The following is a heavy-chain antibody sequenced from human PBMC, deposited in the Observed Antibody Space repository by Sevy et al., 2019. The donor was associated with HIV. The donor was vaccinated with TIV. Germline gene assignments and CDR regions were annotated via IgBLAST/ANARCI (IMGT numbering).Heavy chain of an antibody. J-gene: IGHJ3*02. CDR1: GGSISSSSYY. V-gene: IGHV4-39*01. D-gene: IGHD6-13*01. CDR3: ARQRGSSWYVAFDI. CDR2: IYYSGST. Sequence: SETLSLTCTVSGGSISSSSYYWGWIRQPRGKGLEWIGSIYYSGSTYYNPSLKSRVTISVDTSKNQFSLKLSSVTAADTAVYYCARQRGSSWYVAFDIWGQRTMVTVSS.